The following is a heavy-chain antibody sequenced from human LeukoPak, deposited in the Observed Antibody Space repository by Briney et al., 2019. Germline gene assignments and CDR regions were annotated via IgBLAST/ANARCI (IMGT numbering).Heavy chain of an antibody. D-gene: IGHD3-10*01. CDR1: GGSISGFH. V-gene: IGHV4-59*08. CDR3: TRHLDYYGSGSYEY. Sequence: SETLSLTCTVSGGSISGFHWSRIRQPPGKGLEWIGYIHYSGSTDYNPSLKSRVTISVDTSKNQFSLKLSSVTAADTAVYYCTRHLDYYGSGSYEYWGQGTLVTVSS. CDR2: IHYSGST. J-gene: IGHJ4*02.